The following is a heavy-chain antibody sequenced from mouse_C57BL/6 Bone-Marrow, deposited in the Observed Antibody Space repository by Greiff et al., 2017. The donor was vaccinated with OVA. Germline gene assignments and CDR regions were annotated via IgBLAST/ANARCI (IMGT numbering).Heavy chain of an antibody. J-gene: IGHJ1*03. V-gene: IGHV3-8*01. CDR1: GYSITSDY. CDR3: ARDGGSSYWYFDV. Sequence: EVQLQQSGPGLAKPSQTLSLTCSVTGYSITSDYWNWIRKFPGNKLEYMGYISYSGSTYYNPSLKSRISITRDTSKNQFFLMLNSVTTEDTATYYCARDGGSSYWYFDVWGTGTTVTVSS. D-gene: IGHD1-1*01. CDR2: ISYSGST.